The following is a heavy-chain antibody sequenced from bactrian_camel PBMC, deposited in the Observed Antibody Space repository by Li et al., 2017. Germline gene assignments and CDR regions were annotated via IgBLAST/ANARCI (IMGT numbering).Heavy chain of an antibody. V-gene: IGHV3S40*01. CDR3: AARLACYEDDYRRSDTFGY. CDR2: INSGSGSP. CDR1: GFTFSRYP. Sequence: VQLVESGGGLVQPGGSLRLSCATSGFTFSRYPMAWVRQAPGKGLEWVSAINSGSGSPYYADSVKGRFTISTDNANNTVYLQMDHLKPEDTGMYYCAARLACYEDDYRRSDTFGYWGQGTQVTVS. D-gene: IGHD4*01. J-gene: IGHJ6*01.